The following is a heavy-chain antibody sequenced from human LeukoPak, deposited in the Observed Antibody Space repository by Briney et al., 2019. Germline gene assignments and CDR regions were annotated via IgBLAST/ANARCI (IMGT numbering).Heavy chain of an antibody. J-gene: IGHJ4*02. V-gene: IGHV4-59*01. Sequence: ASETLSLTCSVSGGSMNNYFWSWSRQPPGKGLEWIGYIYYSGSTNYNPSLKSRVTIAVDTSKNQFSLKLSSVTAADTAVYYCARSGYNYGPYDYWGQGSLVTVSS. D-gene: IGHD5-18*01. CDR1: GGSMNNYF. CDR2: IYYSGST. CDR3: ARSGYNYGPYDY.